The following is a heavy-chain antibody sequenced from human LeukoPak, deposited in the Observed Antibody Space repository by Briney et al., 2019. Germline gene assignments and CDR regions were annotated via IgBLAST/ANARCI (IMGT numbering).Heavy chain of an antibody. CDR2: INPNSGGT. V-gene: IGHV1-2*02. CDR3: ARHSSSQEWGNWFDP. D-gene: IGHD6-13*01. CDR1: GYTFTGYY. J-gene: IGHJ5*02. Sequence: ASVKVSCKASGYTFTGYYMHWVRQAPGQGLEWMGWINPNSGGTNYAQKFQGRVTMTRDTSISTAYMELSRLRSDDTAVYYCARHSSSQEWGNWFDPWGQGTLVTVSS.